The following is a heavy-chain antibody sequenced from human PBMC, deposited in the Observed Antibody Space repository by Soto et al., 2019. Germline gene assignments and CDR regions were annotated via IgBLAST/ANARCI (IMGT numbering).Heavy chain of an antibody. CDR2: ISAYNGNT. V-gene: IGHV1-18*01. J-gene: IGHJ5*02. D-gene: IGHD3-22*01. Sequence: QVQLVQSGAEVKKPGASVKVSCKASGYTFTSYGISWVRQAPGQGLEWMGWISAYNGNTNYAQKLQGRVTMTTDTSTSTDYMELRSLSSDDTAVYYCARDSSGYYTDNWFGPWGQGTLVTVSS. CDR3: ARDSSGYYTDNWFGP. CDR1: GYTFTSYG.